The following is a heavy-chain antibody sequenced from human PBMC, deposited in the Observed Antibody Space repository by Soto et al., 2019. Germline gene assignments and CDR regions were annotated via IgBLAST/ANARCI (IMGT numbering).Heavy chain of an antibody. Sequence: SGPTLGNPTQTLTLTCTFSGFSLSTSGMCVSWIRQPPGKALEWLALIDWDDDKYYSTSLKTRLTISKDTSKNQVVLTMTNMDPVDTATYYCARAISRSWPHHWFDPWGQGTLVTVSS. D-gene: IGHD6-13*01. J-gene: IGHJ5*02. V-gene: IGHV2-70*01. CDR3: ARAISRSWPHHWFDP. CDR2: IDWDDDK. CDR1: GFSLSTSGMC.